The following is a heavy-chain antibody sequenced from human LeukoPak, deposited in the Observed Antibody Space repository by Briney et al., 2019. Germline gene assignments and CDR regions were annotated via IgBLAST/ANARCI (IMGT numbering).Heavy chain of an antibody. CDR2: INHSGST. D-gene: IGHD6-19*01. J-gene: IGHJ3*02. CDR1: GGSFSGYY. Sequence: PSETLSLTCAVYGGSFSGYYWSWIRQPPGKGLEWIGEINHSGSTNYNPSLKSRVTISVDTPKNQFSLKLSSVTAADTAVYYCASTAGSIAVAGTSAFDIWGQGTMVTVSS. CDR3: ASTAGSIAVAGTSAFDI. V-gene: IGHV4-34*01.